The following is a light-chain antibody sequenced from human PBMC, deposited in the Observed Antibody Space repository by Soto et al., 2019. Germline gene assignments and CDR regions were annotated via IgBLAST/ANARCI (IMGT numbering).Light chain of an antibody. CDR1: SSDVGGYNY. CDR2: EVS. J-gene: IGLJ3*02. Sequence: QSVLTQPASVSGSPGQSITISCTGTSSDVGGYNYVSWYQQHPGKAPKLMIYEVSNRPSGVSNRFSGSKSGNTASLTISGLQAEDEADYYCSSYTSSSPWVFGEGTKLTVL. V-gene: IGLV2-14*01. CDR3: SSYTSSSPWV.